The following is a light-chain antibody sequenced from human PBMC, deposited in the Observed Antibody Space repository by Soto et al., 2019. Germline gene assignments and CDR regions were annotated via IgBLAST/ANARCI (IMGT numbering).Light chain of an antibody. CDR2: GAS. CDR1: QSVSSNS. CDR3: QQFGGSPPSWT. J-gene: IGKJ1*01. Sequence: ESVLTQSPGTLSLSPGERATLSCRASQSVSSNSLAWYQQKPGQAPRLLIYGASSRATGTPDRFSGSGSGTDFTRTISRLEPVDFAVYYCQQFGGSPPSWTFGQGTKVEI. V-gene: IGKV3-20*01.